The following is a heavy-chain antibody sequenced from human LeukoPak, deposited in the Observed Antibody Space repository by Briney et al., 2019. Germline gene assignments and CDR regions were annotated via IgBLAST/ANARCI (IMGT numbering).Heavy chain of an antibody. J-gene: IGHJ4*02. CDR2: ISGSGGST. D-gene: IGHD3-10*01. Sequence: PGGSLRLSCAASGFTFSNYVMSWVRQAPGKGLEWVSEISGSGGSTHYTDSVKGRFTISRDNSKNTMYLQMNSLRAEDTAVYYCATSGFGSGSYYAAFDYWGQGTLVTVSS. CDR3: ATSGFGSGSYYAAFDY. CDR1: GFTFSNYV. V-gene: IGHV3-23*01.